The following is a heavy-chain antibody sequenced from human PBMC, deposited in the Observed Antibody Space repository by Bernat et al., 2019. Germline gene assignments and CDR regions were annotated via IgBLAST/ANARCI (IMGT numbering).Heavy chain of an antibody. CDR3: AKSYGDYQG. CDR2: INTDGSTT. D-gene: IGHD4-17*01. J-gene: IGHJ4*02. CDR1: GFTFSSYS. Sequence: EVQLVESGGDLVQPGGSLRLSCAASGFTFSSYSMHWVRQVPGKGLVWVSRINTDGSTTNYADSVRCRFTISRDNAKNTLYLQMNSLRAEDTAVYYCAKSYGDYQGWGQGTLVTVSS. V-gene: IGHV3-74*01.